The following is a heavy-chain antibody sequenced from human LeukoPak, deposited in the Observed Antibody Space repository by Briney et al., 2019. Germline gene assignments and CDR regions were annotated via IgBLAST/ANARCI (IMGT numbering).Heavy chain of an antibody. V-gene: IGHV1-2*02. CDR3: ARDRVGVRFLEWGPLFY. Sequence: GASVKVSCKASRYTFTGYYMHWVRQAPGQGLEWMGWINPNSGGTNYAQRFQGRVTMTRDTSISTAYMELSRLRSDDTAVYYCARDRVGVRFLEWGPLFYWGQGTLVTVSS. CDR2: INPNSGGT. J-gene: IGHJ4*02. CDR1: RYTFTGYY. D-gene: IGHD3-3*01.